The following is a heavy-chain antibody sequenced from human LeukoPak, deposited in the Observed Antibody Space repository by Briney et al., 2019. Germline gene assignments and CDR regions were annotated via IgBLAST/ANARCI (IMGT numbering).Heavy chain of an antibody. CDR3: ARENRIQLGGDV. D-gene: IGHD5-18*01. Sequence: ASVKVSCKASGYTFTGYYMHWVRQAPGQGLEWMGWINPNSGGTNYAQKFQGRVTMTRDMSTSTVYMELSSLRSEDTAVYYCARENRIQLGGDVWGKGTTVTVSS. J-gene: IGHJ6*04. CDR1: GYTFTGYY. CDR2: INPNSGGT. V-gene: IGHV1-2*02.